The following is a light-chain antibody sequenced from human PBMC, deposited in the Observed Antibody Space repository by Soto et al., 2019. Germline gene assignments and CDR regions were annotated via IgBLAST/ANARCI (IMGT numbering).Light chain of an antibody. CDR3: QQADSFPLT. J-gene: IGKJ4*01. CDR1: RGISRW. CDR2: GAS. V-gene: IGKV1D-12*01. Sequence: DIQMTQSPSSVSASVGDRVTITCRASRGISRWLAWYQQKPGKAPILLIYGASSLQIGVPSRFSGSGSGTDFTLTISSLQPEDFATYYCQQADSFPLTFGGGTRVEIK.